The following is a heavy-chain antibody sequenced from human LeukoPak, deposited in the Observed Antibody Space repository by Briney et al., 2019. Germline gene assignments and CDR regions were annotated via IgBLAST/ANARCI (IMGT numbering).Heavy chain of an antibody. D-gene: IGHD3-22*01. Sequence: RASVKVSCKTSGYTFSNYGMHWVRQVPRQSPEWMGWINTGNGNTKSSQKFQDRVTLTRDTSASAAYMELNSLNSEDTAVYYCARVPLSDASGHYYPHWGQGTLVTVSS. CDR3: ARVPLSDASGHYYPH. CDR2: INTGNGNT. V-gene: IGHV1-3*04. J-gene: IGHJ1*01. CDR1: GYTFSNYG.